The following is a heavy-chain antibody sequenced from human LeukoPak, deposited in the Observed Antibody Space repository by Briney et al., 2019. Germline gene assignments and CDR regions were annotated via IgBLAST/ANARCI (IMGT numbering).Heavy chain of an antibody. D-gene: IGHD2-2*01. V-gene: IGHV5-51*01. CDR2: IYSGDSDT. CDR3: ARRYCSSTSCYAAFDI. Sequence: GESLKTSCKGSGYSFTSYWIGWVRQMPEKGLEWMGIIYSGDSDTRYSPSFQGQVTISADKSISTAYLQWSSLKASDTAMYYCARRYCSSTSCYAAFDIWGQGTMVTVSS. CDR1: GYSFTSYW. J-gene: IGHJ3*02.